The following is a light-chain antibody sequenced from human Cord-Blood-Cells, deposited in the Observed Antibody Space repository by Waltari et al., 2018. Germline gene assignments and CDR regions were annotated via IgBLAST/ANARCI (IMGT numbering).Light chain of an antibody. CDR3: QQYYSTPWT. CDR2: WPS. Sequence: DIVMTQSPDSLAVSLGERATINCKSSQSVLYSSNNKNYLAWYQQKPGQPPNLLIYWPSTLGSGVPDRFSGSGSGTDFTLTISSLQAEDVAVYYCQQYYSTPWTFGQGTKGEIK. CDR1: QSVLYSSNNKNY. V-gene: IGKV4-1*01. J-gene: IGKJ1*01.